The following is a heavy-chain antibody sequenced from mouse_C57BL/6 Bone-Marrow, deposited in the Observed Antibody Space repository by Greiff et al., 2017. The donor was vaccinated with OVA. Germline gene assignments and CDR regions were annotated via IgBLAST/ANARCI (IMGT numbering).Heavy chain of an antibody. CDR3: TSPTVADWYFDV. D-gene: IGHD1-1*01. CDR2: IYPGNSDT. J-gene: IGHJ1*03. Sequence: EVNLVESGTVLARPGASVKMSCKTSGYTFTSYWMHWVKQRPGQGLEWIGAIYPGNSDTSYNQKFKGKAKLTAVTSASTAYMELSSLTNEDSAVYYCTSPTVADWYFDVWGTGTTVTVSS. V-gene: IGHV1-5*01. CDR1: GYTFTSYW.